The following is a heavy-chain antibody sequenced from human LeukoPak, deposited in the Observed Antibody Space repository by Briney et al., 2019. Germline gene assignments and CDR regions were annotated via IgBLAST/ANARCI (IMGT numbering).Heavy chain of an antibody. Sequence: PSETLSLTCTVSGGSMSSGTYYWSWIRQPAGKGLEYIGRIFSSGNNNYNPSLKSRITMSTDTSKNQFSLNLSSVTAADSAVYYCARHGNIVVVPDASKAFDIWGQGTMVTVSS. D-gene: IGHD2-2*01. CDR1: GGSMSSGTYY. CDR3: ARHGNIVVVPDASKAFDI. J-gene: IGHJ3*02. CDR2: IFSSGNN. V-gene: IGHV4-61*02.